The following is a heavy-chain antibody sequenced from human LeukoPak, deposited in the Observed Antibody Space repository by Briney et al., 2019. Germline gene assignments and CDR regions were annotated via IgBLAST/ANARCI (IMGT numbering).Heavy chain of an antibody. Sequence: PSETLSLTCTVSGGSISSYYWSWIRQPPGKGLEWIGYIYYSGSTNYNPSLKSRVTISVDTSKNQFSLKLSSVTAADTAVYYCARGYCSSASCPTHYYYMGVWGKGTTVTVSS. D-gene: IGHD2-2*01. CDR2: IYYSGST. V-gene: IGHV4-59*12. CDR1: GGSISSYY. J-gene: IGHJ6*03. CDR3: ARGYCSSASCPTHYYYMGV.